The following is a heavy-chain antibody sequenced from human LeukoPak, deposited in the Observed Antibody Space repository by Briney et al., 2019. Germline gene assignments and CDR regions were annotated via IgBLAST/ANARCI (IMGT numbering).Heavy chain of an antibody. Sequence: GESLKISCKGSGCSFTSYWIGWVRQMPGKGLEWMGIIYPGDSDTRYSPSFQGQVTISADKSISTAYLQWSSLKASDTAMYYCAAQAPYYSSGYVFDYWGQGTLVTVSS. CDR1: GCSFTSYW. CDR3: AAQAPYYSSGYVFDY. D-gene: IGHD3-22*01. V-gene: IGHV5-51*01. CDR2: IYPGDSDT. J-gene: IGHJ4*02.